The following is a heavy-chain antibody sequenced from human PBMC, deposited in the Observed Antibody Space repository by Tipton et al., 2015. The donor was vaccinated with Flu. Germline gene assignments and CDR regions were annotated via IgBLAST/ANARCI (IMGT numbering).Heavy chain of an antibody. CDR2: IYNSEYT. V-gene: IGHV4-59*08. CDR3: ARQKAYDAFDI. CDR1: GGSIGSYY. J-gene: IGHJ3*02. Sequence: TLSLTCTVSGGSIGSYYWNWIRQPPGEGLEWIGYIYNSEYTKYNPSLKSRVTISVDTSKKQFSLQLRSVTAADTALYYCARQKAYDAFDIWGQGTMVTVSS.